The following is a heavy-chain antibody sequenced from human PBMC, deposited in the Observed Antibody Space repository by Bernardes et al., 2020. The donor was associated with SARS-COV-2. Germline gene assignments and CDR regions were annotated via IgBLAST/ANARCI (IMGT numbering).Heavy chain of an antibody. CDR3: AKGDLESELLERFDH. CDR1: GFTFSSHA. J-gene: IGHJ4*02. V-gene: IGHV3-30*18. CDR2: ISDDGSNI. D-gene: IGHD1-7*01. Sequence: GGSLRLSRAASGFTFSSHAMHWVRQAPGKGLEWVTVISDDGSNIYYGDSVKGRFTISRDNSKNTLYLQMNSLRAEDTAVYYCAKGDLESELLERFDHWGQGTLVTVSS.